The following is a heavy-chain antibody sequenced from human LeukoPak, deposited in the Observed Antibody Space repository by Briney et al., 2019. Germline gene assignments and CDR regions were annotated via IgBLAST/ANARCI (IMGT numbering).Heavy chain of an antibody. CDR2: INSSSSYI. D-gene: IGHD6-19*01. J-gene: IGHJ4*02. CDR1: GFTFSSNS. CDR3: TRGGGWYVVDY. Sequence: GGSLRLSCAASGFTFSSNSMNWVRQAPGKGLEWVSSINSSSSYIYYADSVKGRFIISRDNAKNSLYLQMNSLRADDTAVYYCTRGGGWYVVDYWGQGTLVTVSS. V-gene: IGHV3-21*01.